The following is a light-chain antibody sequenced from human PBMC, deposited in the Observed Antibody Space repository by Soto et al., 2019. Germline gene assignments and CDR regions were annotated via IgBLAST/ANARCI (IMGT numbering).Light chain of an antibody. Sequence: DIQMTQSPSPLSASAGERATIPCGASQSIGNGLAWYQQKPGKAPRLLIYKASSLESGVPSRFCGSGSGTEFTLTISSLQPDDFAPFYCHQYNGDSLFTFGPGTKVDIK. J-gene: IGKJ3*01. CDR3: HQYNGDSLFT. CDR1: QSIGNG. V-gene: IGKV1-5*03. CDR2: KAS.